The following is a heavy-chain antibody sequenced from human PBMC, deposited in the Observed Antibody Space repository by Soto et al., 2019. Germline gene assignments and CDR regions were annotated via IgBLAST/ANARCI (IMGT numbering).Heavy chain of an antibody. Sequence: GGSLRLSCAASGFTFSSYAMSWVRQAPGKGLEWVSAISGSGGSTYYADSVKGRFTISRDNSKNTLFLQMNSLRAEDTAVYYCAGRLYYDFWSGYYTPGYYYYGMDVWGQGTTVTVSS. CDR2: ISGSGGST. J-gene: IGHJ6*02. V-gene: IGHV3-23*01. D-gene: IGHD3-3*01. CDR1: GFTFSSYA. CDR3: AGRLYYDFWSGYYTPGYYYYGMDV.